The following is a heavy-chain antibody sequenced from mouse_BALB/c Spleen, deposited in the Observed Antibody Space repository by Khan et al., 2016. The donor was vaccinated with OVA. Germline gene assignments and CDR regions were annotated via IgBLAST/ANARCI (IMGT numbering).Heavy chain of an antibody. V-gene: IGHV3-5*02. CDR1: GISITTRNYR. D-gene: IGHD6-1*01. CDR3: ARDEYNGYWYFDV. Sequence: EVQLQESGPGLVKPSQTVSLTCTVTGISITTRNYRWSWIRQFPGNKLEWIGYISYSGIISYNPSLTSRATTTRDSSTNQFFLEMNLLTAEEVATYDGARDEYNGYWYFDVWGAGTTVTVSS. CDR2: ISYSGII. J-gene: IGHJ1*01.